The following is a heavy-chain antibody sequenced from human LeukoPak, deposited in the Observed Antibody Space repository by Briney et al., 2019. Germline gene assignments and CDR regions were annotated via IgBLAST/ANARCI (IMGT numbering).Heavy chain of an antibody. CDR3: AKGTGDTAYYFDF. Sequence: PGGSLRLSCAASGFTFSNYAMIWVRQAPGKGLEWVSGISASGDFIHYADSVKGRFTISRDNSKNTLYLQMSGLRAEDTAIYYCAKGTGDTAYYFDFWGQGVLVAVSS. J-gene: IGHJ4*02. CDR2: ISASGDFI. V-gene: IGHV3-23*01. D-gene: IGHD7-27*01. CDR1: GFTFSNYA.